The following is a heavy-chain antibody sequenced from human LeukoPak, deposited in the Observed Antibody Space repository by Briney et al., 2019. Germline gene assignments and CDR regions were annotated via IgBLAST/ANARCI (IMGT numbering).Heavy chain of an antibody. Sequence: SQTLSLTCTVSGGSISSGDYYWSWIRQPPGKGLEWIGYIDYGGSTNYNPSLKSRVTISVDTSKNQFSLKLSSVTAADTAVYYCARHGLWGSWFDPWGQGTLVTVSS. J-gene: IGHJ5*02. V-gene: IGHV4-61*08. D-gene: IGHD2-21*01. CDR2: IDYGGST. CDR1: GGSISSGDYY. CDR3: ARHGLWGSWFDP.